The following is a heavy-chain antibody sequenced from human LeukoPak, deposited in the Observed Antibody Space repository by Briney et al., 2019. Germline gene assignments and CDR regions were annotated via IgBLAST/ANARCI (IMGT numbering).Heavy chain of an antibody. J-gene: IGHJ4*02. CDR3: ASMLQWLVFDC. Sequence: GGSLRLSCAASGFTFSSYSMNWVRQAPGKGLEWVSYISSSSNTIYYADSVKGRFTISRDNAKNSLYLQMNSLRAEDMAVYYCASMLQWLVFDCWGQGTLVTVSS. V-gene: IGHV3-48*01. CDR2: ISSSSNTI. D-gene: IGHD6-19*01. CDR1: GFTFSSYS.